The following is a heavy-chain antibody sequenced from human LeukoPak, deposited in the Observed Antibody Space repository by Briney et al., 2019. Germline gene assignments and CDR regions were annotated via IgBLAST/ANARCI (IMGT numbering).Heavy chain of an antibody. V-gene: IGHV3-30*02. CDR2: IRHDGSNK. D-gene: IGHD3-10*01. CDR3: ARKNAYYYGSGSPDY. CDR1: GFTFSSYG. J-gene: IGHJ4*02. Sequence: GGSLRLSCAASGFTFSSYGMHWVRQAPGKGLEWVAFIRHDGSNKYYADSVKGRFTISRDNSKNTLYLQMNSLRAEDTAVYYCARKNAYYYGSGSPDYWGQGTLVTVSS.